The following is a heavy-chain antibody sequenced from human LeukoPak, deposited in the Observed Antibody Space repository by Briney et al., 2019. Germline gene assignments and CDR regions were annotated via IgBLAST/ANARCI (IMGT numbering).Heavy chain of an antibody. J-gene: IGHJ4*02. CDR1: GGSFSSSSYC. Sequence: SETLSLTCTVSGGSFSSSSYCWGWIRQPPGKGLEWIGSIYYSGSTFYNPSLKSRVTISLDTSKNQFSLKLSSVTAADTAVYYCARHSLQQMNYFDYWGQGTLVTVSS. CDR2: IYYSGST. D-gene: IGHD6-13*01. V-gene: IGHV4-39*01. CDR3: ARHSLQQMNYFDY.